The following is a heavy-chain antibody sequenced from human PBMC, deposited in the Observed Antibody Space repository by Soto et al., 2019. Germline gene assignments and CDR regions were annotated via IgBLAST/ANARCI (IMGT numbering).Heavy chain of an antibody. V-gene: IGHV4-59*01. J-gene: IGHJ4*02. CDR3: ARDKDYFDD. CDR1: GGSISGY. Sequence: SETLSLTCTVSGGSISGYWSWIRQPPGKGLEWIGHIYYSGSTNYNPSLKSRVTISVDTPKNQFSLKLSSVTAADTAVDDCARDKDYFDDWGQGTLVTVSS. CDR2: IYYSGST.